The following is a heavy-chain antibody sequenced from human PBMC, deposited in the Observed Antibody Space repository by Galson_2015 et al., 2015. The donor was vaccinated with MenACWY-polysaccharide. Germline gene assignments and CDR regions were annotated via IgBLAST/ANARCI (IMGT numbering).Heavy chain of an antibody. CDR1: GFTFSSYA. Sequence: SLRLSCAASGFTFSSYAMSWVRQAPGKGLEWVSAISGSGGSTYYADSVKGRFTISRDNSKNTLDLQMNSLRAEDTAVYYCAKGASGSSGWQRWAEYFQHWGQGTLVTVSS. V-gene: IGHV3-23*01. CDR3: AKGASGSSGWQRWAEYFQH. D-gene: IGHD6-19*01. J-gene: IGHJ1*01. CDR2: ISGSGGST.